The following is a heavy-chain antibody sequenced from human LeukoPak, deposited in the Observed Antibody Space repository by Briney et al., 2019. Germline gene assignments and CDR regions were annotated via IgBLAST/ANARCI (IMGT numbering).Heavy chain of an antibody. CDR2: ISYDGSNK. D-gene: IGHD2-15*01. CDR1: GFTFSSYA. J-gene: IGHJ6*02. V-gene: IGHV3-30-3*01. Sequence: GGSLRLSCAASGFTFSSYAMHRVRQAPGKGLEWVAVISYDGSNKYYADSVKGPFTISRDNSKNTLYLQMNSLRAEDTAVYYCARDPGSGYYYYYGMDVWGQGTTVTVSS. CDR3: ARDPGSGYYYYYGMDV.